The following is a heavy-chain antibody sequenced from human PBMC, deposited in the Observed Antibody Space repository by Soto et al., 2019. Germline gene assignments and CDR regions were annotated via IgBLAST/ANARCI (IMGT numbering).Heavy chain of an antibody. CDR2: ISGSGGNA. CDR3: AKDGASGSYPPYYYFGMDV. D-gene: IGHD1-26*01. J-gene: IGHJ6*02. V-gene: IGHV3-23*01. CDR1: GFTFSSYA. Sequence: EVQLLESGGGLVQPGGSLRLSCAASGFTFSSYAMSWVRQAPGKGLEWVSSISGSGGNAYYADSVKGRFSISRDNPKNTLRLQVNSLRADDTAVYYCAKDGASGSYPPYYYFGMDVWGQGTTVTVSS.